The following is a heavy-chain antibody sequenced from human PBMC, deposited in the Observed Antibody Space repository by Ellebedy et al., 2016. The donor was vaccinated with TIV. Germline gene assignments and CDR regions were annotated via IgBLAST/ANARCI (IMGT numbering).Heavy chain of an antibody. D-gene: IGHD6-6*01. CDR3: ASASSSSPYYYYGMDV. J-gene: IGHJ6*02. Sequence: SETLSRTXTVSGGSISSSSYYWGWIRQPPGKGLEWIGSIYYSGSTYYNPSLKSRVTISVDTSKNQFSLKLSSVTAADTAVYYCASASSSSPYYYYGMDVWGQGTTVTVSS. V-gene: IGHV4-39*01. CDR2: IYYSGST. CDR1: GGSISSSSYY.